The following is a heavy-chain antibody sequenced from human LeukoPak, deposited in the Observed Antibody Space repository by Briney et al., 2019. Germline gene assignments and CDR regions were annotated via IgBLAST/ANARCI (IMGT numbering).Heavy chain of an antibody. J-gene: IGHJ4*02. CDR2: IRDKPYGGTT. V-gene: IGHV3-49*03. CDR3: TSVLGYGGYLYFGY. D-gene: IGHD5-12*01. Sequence: GGSLRLSCTTSGFTFGYYAMSWFRQAPGKGLEWVGFIRDKPYGGTTEYAASVKGRFTISRDDSKSIAYLQMNSLKTEDTAVYYCTSVLGYGGYLYFGYWGQGTLVTVSS. CDR1: GFTFGYYA.